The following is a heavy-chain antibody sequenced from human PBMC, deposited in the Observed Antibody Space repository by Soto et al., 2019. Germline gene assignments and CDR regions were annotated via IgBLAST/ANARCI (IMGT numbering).Heavy chain of an antibody. CDR3: ARDYGYCTNGVCYPPYY. D-gene: IGHD2-8*01. CDR1: GYTFTSYG. J-gene: IGHJ4*02. Sequence: ASKVSCKASGYTFTSYGISWVRQAPGQGLEWMGWISAYNGNTNYAQKLQGRVTMTTDTSTSTAYMELRSLRSDDTAVYYCARDYGYCTNGVCYPPYYWGQGTLVTVSS. V-gene: IGHV1-18*01. CDR2: ISAYNGNT.